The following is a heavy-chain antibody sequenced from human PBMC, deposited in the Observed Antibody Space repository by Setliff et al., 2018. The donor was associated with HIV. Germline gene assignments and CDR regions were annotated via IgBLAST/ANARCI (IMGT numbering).Heavy chain of an antibody. Sequence: GSLRLSCVGSGFTFRDFAMHWVRQAPGKGLEWVSSMSYDGSRIHYADSVKGRFSISRDNSKNTLSLQVNGRGPEDTAVYYCARDSGGEYSGYDWGDAFDIWGQGTMVTVSS. J-gene: IGHJ3*02. CDR2: MSYDGSRI. D-gene: IGHD5-12*01. CDR1: GFTFRDFA. CDR3: ARDSGGEYSGYDWGDAFDI. V-gene: IGHV3-30*01.